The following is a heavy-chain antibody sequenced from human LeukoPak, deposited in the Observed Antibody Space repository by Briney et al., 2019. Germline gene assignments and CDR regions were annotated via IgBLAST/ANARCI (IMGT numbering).Heavy chain of an antibody. D-gene: IGHD3-22*01. CDR1: GFTFSSYW. CDR2: IKQDGSAK. J-gene: IGHJ5*02. CDR3: AQEHVDSSGYYYVPNWSDP. V-gene: IGHV3-7*01. Sequence: GGSLRLSCTASGFTFSSYWMSWVRQAPGKGLEWVANIKQDGSAKYYVDSVKDRFTISRDNAKNSLYLQMNSLRAEDTAVYYCAQEHVDSSGYYYVPNWSDPWGQGTLVIVSS.